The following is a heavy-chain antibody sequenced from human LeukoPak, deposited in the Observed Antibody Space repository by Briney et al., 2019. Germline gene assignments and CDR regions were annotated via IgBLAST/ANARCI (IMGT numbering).Heavy chain of an antibody. CDR2: TSSSDAGT. J-gene: IGHJ4*02. Sequence: GGSLRLSCAASGFALSSYAMSWVRQAPGKGLEWVSATSSSDAGTYHAESVRGRFTISRDNSKNTLYLQMNSLRAEDTAVYYCARWIKGLDYWGQGTLVTVSS. D-gene: IGHD5-12*01. V-gene: IGHV3-23*01. CDR1: GFALSSYA. CDR3: ARWIKGLDY.